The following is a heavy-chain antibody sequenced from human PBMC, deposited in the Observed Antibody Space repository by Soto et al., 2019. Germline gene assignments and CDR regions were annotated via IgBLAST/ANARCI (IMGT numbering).Heavy chain of an antibody. CDR1: GYTFTSYY. CDR3: ARESGLDDFWSGYSRPNYGMDV. D-gene: IGHD3-3*01. J-gene: IGHJ6*02. Sequence: QVQLVQSGAEVKKPGASVKVSCKASGYTFTSYYMHWVRQAPGQGLEWMGIINPSGGSTSYAQKFPGRVTMTRDRSTSTVYMELSSLRSEDTAVYYCARESGLDDFWSGYSRPNYGMDVWGQGTTVTVSS. CDR2: INPSGGST. V-gene: IGHV1-46*03.